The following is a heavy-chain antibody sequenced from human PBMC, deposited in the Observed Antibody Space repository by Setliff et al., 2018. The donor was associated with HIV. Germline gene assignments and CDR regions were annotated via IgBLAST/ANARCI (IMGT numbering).Heavy chain of an antibody. CDR3: ARVRMGGYFDF. CDR1: GGSFSGYY. D-gene: IGHD3-16*01. CDR2: INQSGST. J-gene: IGHJ4*02. Sequence: PSETLSLTCAVYGGSFSGYYWSWIRQPPGKGLEWIGEINQSGSTNYNPSLKSRATKSVDRSKSQFSLKLSSVTAADTAVYYCARVRMGGYFDFWGQGTLVTVSS. V-gene: IGHV4-34*01.